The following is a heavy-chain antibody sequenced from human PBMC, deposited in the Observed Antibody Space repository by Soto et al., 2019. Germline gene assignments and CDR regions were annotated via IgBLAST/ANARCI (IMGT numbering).Heavy chain of an antibody. V-gene: IGHV1-18*01. CDR1: GYSFTNYG. CDR3: ALEIIGRRFAS. CDR2: INASNGNT. Sequence: GPEVKRPGASVKVSCKASGYSFTNYGLSWLRQAPVQGLEWMGWINASNGNTVYAQKLQGRVTMTTDTSTSTAYMELRSLRSDDTAIYYCALEIIGRRFASWGQGTLVTVSS. J-gene: IGHJ4*02. D-gene: IGHD3-3*01.